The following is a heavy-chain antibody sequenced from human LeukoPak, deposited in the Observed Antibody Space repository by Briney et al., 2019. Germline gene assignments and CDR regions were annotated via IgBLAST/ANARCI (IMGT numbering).Heavy chain of an antibody. CDR3: AKTRRVAVTGRNDAFDI. D-gene: IGHD6-19*01. V-gene: IGHV3-30*18. CDR1: GFTFSSYG. J-gene: IGHJ3*02. Sequence: GGSLRLSCAASGFTFSSYGMHWVRQAPGKGLEWVAVISYDGSNKYYADSVKGRFTISSDNSKNTLYLQMNSLRAEDTAVYYCAKTRRVAVTGRNDAFDIWGQGTMVTVSS. CDR2: ISYDGSNK.